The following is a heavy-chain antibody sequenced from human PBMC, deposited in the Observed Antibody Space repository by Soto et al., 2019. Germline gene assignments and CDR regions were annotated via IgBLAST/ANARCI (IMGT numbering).Heavy chain of an antibody. CDR1: GFTFDNYA. V-gene: IGHV3-9*01. D-gene: IGHD2-8*02. Sequence: EVQLVESGGGLVQPGRSLRLSCAASGFTFDNYARYWVRQAPGKGLEWVSGISWNSGTIGYADSVKGRFTISRDNAKNSLYLQMNSLRAEDTALYYCAKSTGGTANGMDVWGQGTTVTVSS. J-gene: IGHJ6*02. CDR3: AKSTGGTANGMDV. CDR2: ISWNSGTI.